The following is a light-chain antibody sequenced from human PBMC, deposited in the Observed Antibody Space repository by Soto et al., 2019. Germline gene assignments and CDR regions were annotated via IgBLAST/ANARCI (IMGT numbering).Light chain of an antibody. V-gene: IGLV1-44*01. CDR1: CSNIGRNS. Sequence: VLAQPPSVSGTPVQRVSISCSGSCSNIGRNSVSWYHHLPGTAPKLLIYSNNQRPSGVTGRFSGSKSGTSASLAISGLQSEDEADYYCAAWDDIVNGYVFGTGTKV. CDR2: SNN. CDR3: AAWDDIVNGYV. J-gene: IGLJ1*01.